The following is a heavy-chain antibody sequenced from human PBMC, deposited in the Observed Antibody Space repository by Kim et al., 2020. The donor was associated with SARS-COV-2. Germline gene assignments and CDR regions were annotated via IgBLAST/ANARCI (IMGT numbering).Heavy chain of an antibody. Sequence: ASVKVSCKASGYTFTSYAMHWVRQAPGQRLEWMGWINAGNGNTKYSQKFQGRVTITRDTSASTAYMELSSLRSEDTAVYYCARAAGGSYYYYYYGMDVWGQGTTVTVSS. CDR3: ARAAGGSYYYYYYGMDV. V-gene: IGHV1-3*01. J-gene: IGHJ6*02. CDR1: GYTFTSYA. D-gene: IGHD1-26*01. CDR2: INAGNGNT.